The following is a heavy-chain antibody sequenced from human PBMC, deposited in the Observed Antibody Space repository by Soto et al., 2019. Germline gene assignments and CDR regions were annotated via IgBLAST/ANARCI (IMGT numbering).Heavy chain of an antibody. CDR2: IYYSGST. CDR3: ARVPVDTAMVER. CDR1: GGSISSGDYY. J-gene: IGHJ5*02. V-gene: IGHV4-30-4*01. D-gene: IGHD5-18*01. Sequence: PSETLSLTCTVSGGSISSGDYYWSWIHHPPGKGLEWIGYIYYSGSTYYNPSLKSRVTISVDTSKNQFSLKLSSVTAADTAVYYCARVPVDTAMVERWGKGILVTVSS.